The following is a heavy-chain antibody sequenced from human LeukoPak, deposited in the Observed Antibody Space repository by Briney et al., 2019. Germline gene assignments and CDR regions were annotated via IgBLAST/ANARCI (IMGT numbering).Heavy chain of an antibody. CDR1: GFAFSNAW. Sequence: PGGSLRLSCAASGFAFSNAWMNWVRQAPGKGLEWVGRIKSKTDGGTTEYAAPVKGRFTISRDNAKNTLYLQMNSLRAEDTAVYYCARALTFLEWFLGGQGTLVTVSS. CDR3: ARALTFLEWFL. V-gene: IGHV3-15*05. CDR2: IKSKTDGGTT. D-gene: IGHD3-3*01. J-gene: IGHJ4*02.